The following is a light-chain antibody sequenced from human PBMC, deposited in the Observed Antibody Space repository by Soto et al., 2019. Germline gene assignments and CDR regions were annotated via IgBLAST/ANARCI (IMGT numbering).Light chain of an antibody. Sequence: DIVMTQSPDSLAVSLGERATINCKSSQSVLYSSNNKHYLAWYQQKPGQPPKLLIYWASTRESGVPDRFSGSGSGTDFTLTISSLQAEDVEVYYGQQYYSTPITVGQGTRLEIK. CDR2: WAS. CDR1: QSVLYSSNNKHY. J-gene: IGKJ5*01. V-gene: IGKV4-1*01. CDR3: QQYYSTPIT.